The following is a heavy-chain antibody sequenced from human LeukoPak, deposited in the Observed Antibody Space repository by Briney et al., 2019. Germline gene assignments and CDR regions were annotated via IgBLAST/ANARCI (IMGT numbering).Heavy chain of an antibody. Sequence: PSETLSLTCTVSGGSISSSSYYWGWIRQPPGKGLEWIGSIYYSGSTYYNPSLKSRVTISVDTSKNQFSLKLSSVTAADTAVYYCARTAHYYDSSGYSYWGQGTLVTVSS. V-gene: IGHV4-39*01. J-gene: IGHJ4*02. CDR3: ARTAHYYDSSGYSY. CDR2: IYYSGST. CDR1: GGSISSSSYY. D-gene: IGHD3-22*01.